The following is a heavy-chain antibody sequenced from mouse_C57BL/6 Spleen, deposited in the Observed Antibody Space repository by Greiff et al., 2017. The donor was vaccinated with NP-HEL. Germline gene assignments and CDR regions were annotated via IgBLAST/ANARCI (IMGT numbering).Heavy chain of an antibody. D-gene: IGHD1-1*01. CDR3: TTSYGSSYWYFDV. CDR2: IDPENGDT. CDR1: GFNIKDDY. Sequence: VQLQQSGAELVRPGASVKLSCTASGFNIKDDYMHWVKQRPEQGLEWIGWIDPENGDTEYASKFQGKATITADTSSHTAYLQLSSLTSEDTAVYYCTTSYGSSYWYFDVWGTGTTVTVSS. J-gene: IGHJ1*03. V-gene: IGHV14-4*01.